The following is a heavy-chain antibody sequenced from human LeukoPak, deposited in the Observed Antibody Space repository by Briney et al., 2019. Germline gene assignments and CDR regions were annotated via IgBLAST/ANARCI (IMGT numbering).Heavy chain of an antibody. J-gene: IGHJ5*02. D-gene: IGHD2-2*01. Sequence: SQTLSLTCAISGDSVSSNSVTWNWIRQSPSRGLEWLGRTYYRSTWYNDYAVSVRGRISVNPDTSKNQFSLHLNSVTPEDTAVYYCARRLTQYDCFDPWGQGILATVSS. CDR1: GDSVSSNSVT. CDR3: ARRLTQYDCFDP. CDR2: TYYRSTWYN. V-gene: IGHV6-1*01.